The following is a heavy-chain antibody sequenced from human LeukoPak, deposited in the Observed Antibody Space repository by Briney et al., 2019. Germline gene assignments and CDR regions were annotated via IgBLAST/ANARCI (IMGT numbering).Heavy chain of an antibody. Sequence: SETLSLTCTVSGGSISSYYWSWIRQPPGKGLESIGYIYYSGSTNYNPSLKSRVTISVDTSKNQFSLKLSSVTAADTAVYYCASLTKGSDYYMDVWGKGTTVTVSS. CDR2: IYYSGST. V-gene: IGHV4-59*01. CDR3: ASLTKGSDYYMDV. J-gene: IGHJ6*03. CDR1: GGSISSYY. D-gene: IGHD3-10*01.